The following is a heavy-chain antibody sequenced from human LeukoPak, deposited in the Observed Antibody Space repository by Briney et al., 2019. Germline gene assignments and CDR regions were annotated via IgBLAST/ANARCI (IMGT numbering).Heavy chain of an antibody. Sequence: PGGSPRLSCAASGFTFSSYSMSWVRQAPGKGLEWVANIKQDGSEKYYVDSVKGRFTISKDNAKNSLYLQMNSVRAEDTAVYYCARGRPSGEDYWGQGTLVTVSS. CDR1: GFTFSSYS. CDR3: ARGRPSGEDY. CDR2: IKQDGSEK. J-gene: IGHJ4*02. D-gene: IGHD3-10*01. V-gene: IGHV3-7*04.